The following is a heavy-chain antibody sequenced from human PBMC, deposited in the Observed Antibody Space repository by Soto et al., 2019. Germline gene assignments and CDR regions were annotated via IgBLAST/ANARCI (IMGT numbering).Heavy chain of an antibody. D-gene: IGHD1-26*01. Sequence: SETLYLTFDISWDRGSSYNAAWNLIRQSPSRGLEWLGRTYYRSNWNRDYAVSMRGRITINPDTSKNQFSLQLNSVTPEDTAVYYCERGVAGSGFDYWVQGTLVTVS. J-gene: IGHJ4*02. V-gene: IGHV6-1*01. CDR2: TYYRSNWNR. CDR1: WDRGSSYNAA. CDR3: ERGVAGSGFDY.